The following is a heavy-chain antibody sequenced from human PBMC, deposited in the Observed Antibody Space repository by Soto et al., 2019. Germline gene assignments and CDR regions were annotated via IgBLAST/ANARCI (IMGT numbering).Heavy chain of an antibody. J-gene: IGHJ5*01. CDR1: SGSISSITNHY. Sequence: SETLSLTCTVSSGSISSITNHYCSWIRQPPGKGLEWVGYISKSGYTNYNPSLKGRVTLSVDTSKNQFSLNLISVTAADTAVYYCARLAADERNWLDSWGQGTLVTVSS. V-gene: IGHV4-59*08. D-gene: IGHD6-13*01. CDR2: ISKSGYT. CDR3: ARLAADERNWLDS.